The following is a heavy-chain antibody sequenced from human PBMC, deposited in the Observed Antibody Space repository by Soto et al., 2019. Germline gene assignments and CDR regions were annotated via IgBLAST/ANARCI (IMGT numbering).Heavy chain of an antibody. CDR3: TKYSGTSSAPAA. Sequence: EVQLVESGGGLVQPGGSLKLSCAASGFSFSDSAMQWVRQASGKGLEWVGRIGSKGQNYATTYAASVKGRFIISTDESKNTAHLQMNSLKTEDTAVYYCTKYSGTSSAPAALGQGTLVTVSS. J-gene: IGHJ5*02. CDR1: GFSFSDSA. D-gene: IGHD1-26*01. CDR2: IGSKGQNYAT. V-gene: IGHV3-73*01.